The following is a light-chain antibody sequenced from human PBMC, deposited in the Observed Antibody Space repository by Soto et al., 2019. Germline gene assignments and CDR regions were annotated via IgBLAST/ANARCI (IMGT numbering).Light chain of an antibody. CDR2: DVS. J-gene: IGLJ2*01. Sequence: QSALTQPGSVSGSPGQSVTISCTGTSSDVGGYNYVSWYQQHPGKAPKLMISDVSKRPSGVPDRFSGSKSGITASLTISGLQAEDEADYYCCSYAGSYTFEEVFGGGTKLTVL. CDR3: CSYAGSYTFEEV. CDR1: SSDVGGYNY. V-gene: IGLV2-11*01.